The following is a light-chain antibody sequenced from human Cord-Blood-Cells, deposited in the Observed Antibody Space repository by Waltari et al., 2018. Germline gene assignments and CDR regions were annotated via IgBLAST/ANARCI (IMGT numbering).Light chain of an antibody. Sequence: NFMLTQPHSVSESPGKTVTISCTRSSGSIASNYVQWYQQRPGSAPTTVIYEDNPRPSGVPGRFSGSIDSSSNSASLTISGLKTEDEADYYCQSYDSSNWVFGGGTKLTVL. J-gene: IGLJ3*02. V-gene: IGLV6-57*03. CDR2: EDN. CDR3: QSYDSSNWV. CDR1: SGSIASNY.